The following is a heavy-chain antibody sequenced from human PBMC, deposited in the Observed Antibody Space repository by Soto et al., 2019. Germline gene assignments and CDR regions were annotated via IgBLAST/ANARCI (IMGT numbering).Heavy chain of an antibody. CDR1: GDSISSGGFS. CDR3: ARANFIPKGYSDATDYYCFDY. V-gene: IGHV4-30-2*06. D-gene: IGHD3-22*01. Sequence: PSETLSLTCAVSGDSISSGGFSWSWIRQSPGKGLELIGYIYYSGSTYYNPSLSSRVTISVDRSKNEFALRMSSVTAADTAVHYCARANFIPKGYSDATDYYCFDYWGQGTLVTVSS. J-gene: IGHJ4*02. CDR2: IYYSGST.